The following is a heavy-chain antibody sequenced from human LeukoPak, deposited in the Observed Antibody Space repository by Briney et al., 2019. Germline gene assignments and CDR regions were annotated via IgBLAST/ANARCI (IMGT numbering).Heavy chain of an antibody. CDR3: ARGPRDDSSGYYHDY. CDR2: MNPNSGNT. CDR1: GYTFTSYD. D-gene: IGHD3-22*01. J-gene: IGHJ4*02. Sequence: GASVKVSCKASGYTFTSYDINWVRQSTGQGLEWMGWMNPNSGNTGYAQKFQGRVTITRNTSISTAYMELSSLRSEDTAVYYCARGPRDDSSGYYHDYWGQGTLVTVSS. V-gene: IGHV1-8*03.